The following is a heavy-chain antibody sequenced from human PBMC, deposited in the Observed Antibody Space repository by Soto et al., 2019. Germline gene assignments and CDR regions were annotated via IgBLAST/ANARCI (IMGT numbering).Heavy chain of an antibody. Sequence: WGSLRLSCAPSGFTFSSYAMSWVRQAPRKGLEWVSAVSGSGGSTYYADSVKGRFTISRDNSKNPLYLQMNSLRAEDTAVYSCAKAVVVVITQDAFDIWGQGTMVTVSS. J-gene: IGHJ3*02. CDR1: GFTFSSYA. CDR3: AKAVVVVITQDAFDI. D-gene: IGHD3-22*01. V-gene: IGHV3-23*01. CDR2: VSGSGGST.